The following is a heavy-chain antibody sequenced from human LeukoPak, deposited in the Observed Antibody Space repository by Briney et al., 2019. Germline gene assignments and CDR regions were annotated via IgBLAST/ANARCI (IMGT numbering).Heavy chain of an antibody. V-gene: IGHV4-39*02. CDR3: ARDGYRIAAAGTENWFDP. CDR2: IYYSGNT. D-gene: IGHD6-13*01. Sequence: SETLSLTCTVSGGSISSSIYYWGWIRQSPGKGLEWIGSIYYSGNTYYNPSLKSRVTISVDTSKNQFSLKLSSVTAADTAVYYCARDGYRIAAAGTENWFDPWGQGTLVTVSS. J-gene: IGHJ5*02. CDR1: GGSISSSIYY.